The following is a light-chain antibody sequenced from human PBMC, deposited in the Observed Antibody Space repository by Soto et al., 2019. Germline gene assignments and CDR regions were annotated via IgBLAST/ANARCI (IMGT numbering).Light chain of an antibody. CDR3: QHYNSYSEA. CDR1: QTISSW. J-gene: IGKJ1*01. V-gene: IGKV1-5*03. Sequence: DIQMTQYPSTLSASVGDRVTITCRASQTISSWLAWYQQKPGKAPKLLIYKASTLKSGVPSRFSGSGSGTEFTLTISSLQPDDFATYYCQHYNSYSEAFGQGNKVDIK. CDR2: KAS.